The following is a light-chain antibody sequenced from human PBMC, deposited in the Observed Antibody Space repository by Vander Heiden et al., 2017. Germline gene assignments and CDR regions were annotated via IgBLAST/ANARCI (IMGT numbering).Light chain of an antibody. Sequence: EIQLTQSPSTLSASVGDRVTITCRASQSISTAVAWYQQKPGKAPKLLMYGASSLETGVPSRFSGSGSGTEFTLTIDSLQPDDFATYFCQQYSGYPDTFGQRTRLEIE. CDR3: QQYSGYPDT. CDR1: QSISTA. J-gene: IGKJ2*01. V-gene: IGKV1-5*03. CDR2: GAS.